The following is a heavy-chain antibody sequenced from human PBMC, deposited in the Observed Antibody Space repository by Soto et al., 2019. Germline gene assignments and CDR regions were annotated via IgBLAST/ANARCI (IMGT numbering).Heavy chain of an antibody. CDR1: GFTFNSYA. CDR3: AKEYSSSVFSNDAFDI. Sequence: EVQLLESGGGLVQPGGSLRLSCAASGFTFNSYAMTWVRQAPGKGLEWVSAISVSGGSTYYDDSVKGRFTISRDNSKNTLYLQMNSLRAEDTAVYYCAKEYSSSVFSNDAFDIWGQGTMVTVSS. V-gene: IGHV3-23*01. CDR2: ISVSGGST. J-gene: IGHJ3*02. D-gene: IGHD6-6*01.